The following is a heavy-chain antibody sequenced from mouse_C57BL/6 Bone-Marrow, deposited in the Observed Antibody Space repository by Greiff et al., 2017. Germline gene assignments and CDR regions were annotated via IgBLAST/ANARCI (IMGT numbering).Heavy chain of an antibody. V-gene: IGHV2-2*01. CDR3: ASPLPYEYDGAWFAY. Sequence: QVQLQQSGPGLVQPSQSLSITCTVSGFSLTSYGVHWVRQSPGKGLEWLGGIWSGGSTDYNAAFISRLSISKDNSKSQVFFKMNSLQADDTAIYYCASPLPYEYDGAWFAYWGQGTLVTVSA. CDR2: IWSGGST. CDR1: GFSLTSYG. D-gene: IGHD2-4*01. J-gene: IGHJ3*01.